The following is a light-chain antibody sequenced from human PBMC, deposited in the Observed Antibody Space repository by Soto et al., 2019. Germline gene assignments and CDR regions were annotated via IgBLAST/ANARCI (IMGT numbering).Light chain of an antibody. J-gene: IGLJ1*01. CDR3: CSHAGRDTYV. V-gene: IGLV2-23*01. Sequence: QSVLTQPASVSGSPGQSITISCTGTSSDVGSGNYVSWYQHYPGKAPQLIIYEDFKRPSGVSSRFSGSKSGNTASLTISGLQAEDEAEYYCCSHAGRDTYVFGTGTKVTVL. CDR1: SSDVGSGNY. CDR2: EDF.